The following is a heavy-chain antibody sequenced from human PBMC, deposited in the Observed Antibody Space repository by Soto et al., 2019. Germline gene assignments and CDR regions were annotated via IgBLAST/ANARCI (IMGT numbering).Heavy chain of an antibody. D-gene: IGHD3-3*01. V-gene: IGHV4-31*03. CDR2: IYYSGNT. CDR1: GGSIRSGGCY. Sequence: SETLSLTCTVSGGSIRSGGCYWSWVRQNPRRGLEWIGNIYYSGNTYYNPSLKSRLTISVDTSKNQFSLNLSSVTAADTAVYYCARDFAILGVVDDYYYGMDVWGQGTTVTVSS. J-gene: IGHJ6*02. CDR3: ARDFAILGVVDDYYYGMDV.